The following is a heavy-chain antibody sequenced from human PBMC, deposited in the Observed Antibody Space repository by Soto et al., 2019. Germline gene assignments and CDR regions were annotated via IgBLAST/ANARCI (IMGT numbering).Heavy chain of an antibody. CDR3: AKAIGPYYYDSSGYYNPEAHYYGMDV. D-gene: IGHD3-22*01. J-gene: IGHJ6*02. CDR2: VSGSGGST. CDR1: GFTFSSYA. V-gene: IGHV3-23*01. Sequence: GGSLGLSCAASGFTFSSYAMSWVRQAPGKGLEWVSAVSGSGGSTYYADSVKGRFTISRDNSKNTLYLQMNSLRAEDTAVYYCAKAIGPYYYDSSGYYNPEAHYYGMDVWGQGTTVTVSS.